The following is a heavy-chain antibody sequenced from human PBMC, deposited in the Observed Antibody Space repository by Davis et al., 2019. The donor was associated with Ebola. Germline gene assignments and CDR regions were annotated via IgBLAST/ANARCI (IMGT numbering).Heavy chain of an antibody. CDR3: ARDYGGRWLQSPDY. CDR2: ISGDGGST. J-gene: IGHJ4*02. Sequence: GGSLRLSCAASGFTFDDYAMHWVRQAPGKGLEWVSLISGDGGSTYYADSVKGRFTISRDNSKNTLYLQMNSLRAEDTAVYYCARDYGGRWLQSPDYWGQGTLVTVSS. D-gene: IGHD5-24*01. V-gene: IGHV3-43*02. CDR1: GFTFDDYA.